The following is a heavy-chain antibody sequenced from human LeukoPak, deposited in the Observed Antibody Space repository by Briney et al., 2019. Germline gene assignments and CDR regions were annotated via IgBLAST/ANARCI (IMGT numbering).Heavy chain of an antibody. V-gene: IGHV1-8*03. J-gene: IGHJ6*03. D-gene: IGHD3-3*01. CDR2: MNPNSGNT. Sequence: GASVDVSYKASGYTFTSYDIKWARQASGQGLEWMRWMNPNSGNTGYAQKFQGRVTITRNTSISTAYMELSSLRSEDTAVYYCARTYYDFWSGHYYYYYIDVWGKGTTVTVSS. CDR3: ARTYYDFWSGHYYYYYIDV. CDR1: GYTFTSYD.